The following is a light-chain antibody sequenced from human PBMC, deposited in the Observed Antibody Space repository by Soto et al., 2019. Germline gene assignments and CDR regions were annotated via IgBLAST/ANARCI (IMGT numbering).Light chain of an antibody. Sequence: QSVLTQPASVSGSPGQSITISCTGTSSDVGGYDYVSWYQQYAGKAPKLTIYNVRNRPSGVSNRFSGSESGNTASLTISGLQPEDEADYFCSSYTNSGTVLFGGGTKVTVL. CDR2: NVR. CDR1: SSDVGGYDY. CDR3: SSYTNSGTVL. J-gene: IGLJ2*01. V-gene: IGLV2-14*01.